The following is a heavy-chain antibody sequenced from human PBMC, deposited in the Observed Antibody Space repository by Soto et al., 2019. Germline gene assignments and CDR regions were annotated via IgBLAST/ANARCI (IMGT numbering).Heavy chain of an antibody. V-gene: IGHV2-5*02. D-gene: IGHD3-10*01. CDR2: IYWDNDK. CDR3: ARSLWFGELH. Sequence: QITLKESGPTLVKPTQTLTLTCSVSGFSLSTTGVGVGWIRQSPGKALEWLAIIYWDNDKRYSPSLKSRVTITKDTSKNQVVLTVTNMDPVDTGTYYCARSLWFGELHWGQGALAAVSS. J-gene: IGHJ4*02. CDR1: GFSLSTTGVG.